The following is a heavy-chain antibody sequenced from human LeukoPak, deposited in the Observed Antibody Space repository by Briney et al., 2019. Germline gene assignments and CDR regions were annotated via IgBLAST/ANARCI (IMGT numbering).Heavy chain of an antibody. CDR2: IKQEGSDK. D-gene: IGHD1-26*01. J-gene: IGHJ1*01. CDR3: ARGATTYTWDFQH. V-gene: IGHV3-7*04. CDR1: GFTFSNYW. Sequence: PRGSLRLSCEASGFTFSNYWMTWVRQAPGQGLEWVANIKQEGSDKNYVDSVKGRFTITRDNATNSFYLQMNSLRVEDTAVYYCARGATTYTWDFQHWGQGTLVTVSS.